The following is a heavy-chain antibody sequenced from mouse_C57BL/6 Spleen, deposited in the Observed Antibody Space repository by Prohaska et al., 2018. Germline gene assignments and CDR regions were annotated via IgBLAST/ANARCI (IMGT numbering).Heavy chain of an antibody. CDR2: INPNNGGT. D-gene: IGHD1-1*01. CDR3: AREGAYGSSSSSYWYFDV. Sequence: HGKSLEWIGDINPNNGGTSYNQKFKGKATLTVDKSSSTAYMELRSLTSEDSAVYYCAREGAYGSSSSSYWYFDVWGTGTTVTVSS. V-gene: IGHV1-26*01. J-gene: IGHJ1*03.